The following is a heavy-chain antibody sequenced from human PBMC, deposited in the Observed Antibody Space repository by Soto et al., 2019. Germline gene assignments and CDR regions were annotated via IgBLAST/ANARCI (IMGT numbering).Heavy chain of an antibody. CDR3: ARRSSIPRAPTRTLDY. J-gene: IGHJ4*01. D-gene: IGHD1-26*01. CDR1: GGSISSSCW. CDR2: IYHSGIT. V-gene: IGHV4-4*02. Sequence: PSETLSLTCAVSGGSISSSCWWTWVRQAPGKGLEWIGEIYHSGITNYSPSLKSRVAMSVDTSNNEFSLRLSSVTAADTAVYYCARRSSIPRAPTRTLDYWGHGILVTSPQ.